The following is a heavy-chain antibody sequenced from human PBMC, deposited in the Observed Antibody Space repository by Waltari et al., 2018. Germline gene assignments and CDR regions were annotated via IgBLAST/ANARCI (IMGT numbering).Heavy chain of an antibody. CDR2: IMTDGSEE. CDR3: ARDQWFAFDI. J-gene: IGHJ3*02. CDR1: GFPLGSYW. Sequence: EVQLVESVGGLVQPGGSLRLSCAASGFPLGSYWMSWVRQAPGKGLEWVANIMTDGSEEYYVDSVRGRFTISRDNAKNSLFLQMNSLRPEDTAVYYCARDQWFAFDIWGQGTMVTVSS. D-gene: IGHD3-22*01. V-gene: IGHV3-7*01.